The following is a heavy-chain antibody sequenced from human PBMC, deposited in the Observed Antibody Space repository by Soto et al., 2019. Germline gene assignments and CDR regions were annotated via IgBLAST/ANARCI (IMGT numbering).Heavy chain of an antibody. Sequence: GSLRLSCAASGFTFSHYGMHWVRQAPGKGLEWVAHISYDGTYISYADSVKGRFTISRDNSKNTLFLQMSSLRPDDTAVYYCAKRRATGDYYFDYWGQGTLVTVSS. D-gene: IGHD1-26*01. CDR3: AKRRATGDYYFDY. CDR2: ISYDGTYI. CDR1: GFTFSHYG. V-gene: IGHV3-30*18. J-gene: IGHJ4*02.